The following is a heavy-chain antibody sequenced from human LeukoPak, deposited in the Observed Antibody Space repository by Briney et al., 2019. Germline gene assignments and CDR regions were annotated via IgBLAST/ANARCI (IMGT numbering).Heavy chain of an antibody. CDR3: AKTGSRGGTFRPSYYYYYMDV. CDR1: GFTFSSYG. D-gene: IGHD3-9*01. Sequence: GGSLRLSCAASGFTFSSYGMHWVRQAPGKGLEWVAFIRYDGITKYYADSVKGRFTISRDNSKNTLYLQMNSLRPEDTAVYYCAKTGSRGGTFRPSYYYYYMDVWGEGTTVTISS. V-gene: IGHV3-30*02. J-gene: IGHJ6*03. CDR2: IRYDGITK.